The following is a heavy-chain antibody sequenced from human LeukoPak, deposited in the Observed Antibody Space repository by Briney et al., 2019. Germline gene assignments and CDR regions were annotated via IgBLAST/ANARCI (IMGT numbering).Heavy chain of an antibody. V-gene: IGHV1-2*02. CDR2: INPNSGGT. J-gene: IGHJ4*02. CDR1: GYTFTGYY. D-gene: IGHD3-9*01. CDR3: ARDGARYDILPGYGFDY. Sequence: ASVKVSCKASGYTFTGYYMHWVRQAPGQGLEWMGWINPNSGGTNYAQKFQGRVTMTRDTSISTAYMELSRLRSDDTAVYYCARDGARYDILPGYGFDYWGQGTLVTVSS.